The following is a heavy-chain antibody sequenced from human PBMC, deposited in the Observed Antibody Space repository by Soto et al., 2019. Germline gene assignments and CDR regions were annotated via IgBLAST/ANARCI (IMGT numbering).Heavy chain of an antibody. D-gene: IGHD4-17*01. CDR3: TTEGDYGDAQH. V-gene: IGHV3-15*01. J-gene: IGHJ1*01. CDR1: GFTFSNAW. CDR2: IKSKTGGGTT. Sequence: VQLVESGGGLVKPGGSLRLSCAASGFTFSNAWMSWVRQAPGKGLEWVGRIKSKTGGGTTDDAAPVKGKFTISRDDSENTLYLQMNSLKTEDTAVYYCTTEGDYGDAQHWGQGTLVTVSS.